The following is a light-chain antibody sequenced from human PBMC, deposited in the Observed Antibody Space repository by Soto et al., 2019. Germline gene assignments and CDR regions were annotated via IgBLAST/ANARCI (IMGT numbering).Light chain of an antibody. Sequence: EIVLTQSPVTLSLSPGERGTLSCRASQSVGTSLAWYQQKPGQAPRLLIYGASNRATGIPDRFSGSGSGTDFTLTISRLEPEDFAVYYCQQYGLTVGGGTKVEIK. CDR3: QQYGLT. CDR1: QSVGTS. CDR2: GAS. J-gene: IGKJ4*01. V-gene: IGKV3-20*01.